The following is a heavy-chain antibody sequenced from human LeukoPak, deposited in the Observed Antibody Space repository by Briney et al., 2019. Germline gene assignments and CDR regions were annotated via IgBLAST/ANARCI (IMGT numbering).Heavy chain of an antibody. V-gene: IGHV5-10-1*01. Sequence: GASLRISCKGSGSRFTSYWISWVRQMPGKGLEWMGRIDPSDSYTNYSPSFQGHVTISADKSISTAYLQWTSLKASDTAMYYSARSDGYDLPDYWGQGTLVTVSS. J-gene: IGHJ4*02. D-gene: IGHD5-12*01. CDR3: ARSDGYDLPDY. CDR1: GSRFTSYW. CDR2: IDPSDSYT.